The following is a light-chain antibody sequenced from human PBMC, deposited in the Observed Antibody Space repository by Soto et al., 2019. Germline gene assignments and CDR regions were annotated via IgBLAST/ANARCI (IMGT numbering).Light chain of an antibody. CDR3: QQYGSSPRGT. CDR2: GAS. Sequence: EIVLTQSPGTLSLSPGERATLSCRASQSVSSSYLAWYQQKPGQAPRLLIYGASSMATGIPDRFSGSGSGTDFTLTISRLEPEDFAVYYCQQYGSSPRGTFGQGTKVEIK. J-gene: IGKJ1*01. V-gene: IGKV3-20*01. CDR1: QSVSSSY.